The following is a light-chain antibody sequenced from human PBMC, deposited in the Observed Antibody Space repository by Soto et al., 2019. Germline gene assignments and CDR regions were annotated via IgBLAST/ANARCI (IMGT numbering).Light chain of an antibody. V-gene: IGKV3-15*01. CDR3: QPYNNWPLT. Sequence: VMRQSPATLSVSPREGATHSFRASQGIGDTLAWYQHKPGQTPRLLIYDTSTRATGVSTGYRGSRSGAGFTLTIDCLQSEDFAVYYCQPYNNWPLTFGGGTKVDIK. J-gene: IGKJ4*01. CDR2: DTS. CDR1: QGIGDT.